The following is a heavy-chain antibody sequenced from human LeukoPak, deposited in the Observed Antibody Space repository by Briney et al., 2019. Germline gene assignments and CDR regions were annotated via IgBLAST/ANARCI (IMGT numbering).Heavy chain of an antibody. J-gene: IGHJ4*02. D-gene: IGHD3-10*01. Sequence: GASVKVSCKASGYTFTSYGISWVRQAPGQGLEWMGIINPSGGSTSYAQKFQGRVTMTRDMSTSTVYMELSSLRSEDTAVYYCAREVRITMVRGVIFQFDYWGQGTLVTVSS. V-gene: IGHV1-46*01. CDR3: AREVRITMVRGVIFQFDY. CDR1: GYTFTSYG. CDR2: INPSGGST.